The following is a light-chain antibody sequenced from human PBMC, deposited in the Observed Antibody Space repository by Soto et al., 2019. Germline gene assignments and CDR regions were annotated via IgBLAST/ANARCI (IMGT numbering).Light chain of an antibody. V-gene: IGKV3-20*01. J-gene: IGKJ2*01. CDR2: GVF. Sequence: ETVLTQSPGTVSLSPGERATLSCTTSQTVNSDYLAWYQQKPGQAPRLLIYGVFNRATGIPDRFSGSGSGTYFTLTISVLEPKDAAVYYCQHYDGSPRTFGQGTNLEI. CDR1: QTVNSDY. CDR3: QHYDGSPRT.